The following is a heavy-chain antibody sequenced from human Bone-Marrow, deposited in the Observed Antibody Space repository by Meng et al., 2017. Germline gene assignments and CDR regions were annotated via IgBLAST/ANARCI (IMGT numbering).Heavy chain of an antibody. CDR3: AASPGWWRIDS. D-gene: IGHD6-19*01. V-gene: IGHV4-4*02. CDR1: VSSGTSGNC. CDR2: FHHSGTT. J-gene: IGHJ4*02. Sequence: HAEVHASRPVLVMPSASRSVTVCGTVSSGTSGNCCTWVRQPPGKGLEWIGEFHHSGTTNYNPSLRSRVTISVDTSKNQCTLRLTSVTATDTAVYYCAASPGWWRIDSWCQGTLVTVSS.